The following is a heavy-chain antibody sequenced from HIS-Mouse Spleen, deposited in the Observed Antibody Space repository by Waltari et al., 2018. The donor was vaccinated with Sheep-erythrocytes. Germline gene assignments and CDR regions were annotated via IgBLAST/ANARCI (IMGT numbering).Heavy chain of an antibody. V-gene: IGHV3-9*01. CDR1: GCALDGYA. D-gene: IGHD1-1*01. J-gene: IGHJ6*02. Sequence: EVQLVESGGGLVQPGRSLRLSCAASGCALDGYAMPRVRQASGKGLEWVSGISWNSGSIGYADSVKGRFTISRDNAKNSLYLQMNSLRAEDTALYYCAKDIGTGLSYGMDVWGQGTTVTVSS. CDR2: ISWNSGSI. CDR3: AKDIGTGLSYGMDV.